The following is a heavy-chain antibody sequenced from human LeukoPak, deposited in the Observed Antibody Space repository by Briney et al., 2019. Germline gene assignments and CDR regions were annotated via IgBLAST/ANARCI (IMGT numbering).Heavy chain of an antibody. Sequence: SETLSLTCAVYGGSFSSYYWGWIRQPPGKGLEWIGSIYYSGSTYYNPSLKSRVTISVDTSKNQFSLKLSSVTAADTAVYYCARRYEQWLSNWFDPWGQGTLVTVSS. D-gene: IGHD6-19*01. V-gene: IGHV4-39*01. CDR3: ARRYEQWLSNWFDP. CDR2: IYYSGST. J-gene: IGHJ5*02. CDR1: GGSFSSYY.